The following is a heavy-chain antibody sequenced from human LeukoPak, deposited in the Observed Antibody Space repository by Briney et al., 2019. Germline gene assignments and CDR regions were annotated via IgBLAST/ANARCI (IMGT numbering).Heavy chain of an antibody. CDR2: IIPIFGTT. V-gene: IGHV1-69*05. CDR1: GGTFSSYA. CDR3: ARERSYGSGEAVGY. Sequence: SVKVSCKASGGTFSSYAISWVRQAPGQGLEWMGRIIPIFGTTNYAQKFQGRVTITTDESTSTAYMELSSLRSEDTAVYYCARERSYGSGEAVGYWGQGTLVTVSS. D-gene: IGHD3-10*01. J-gene: IGHJ4*02.